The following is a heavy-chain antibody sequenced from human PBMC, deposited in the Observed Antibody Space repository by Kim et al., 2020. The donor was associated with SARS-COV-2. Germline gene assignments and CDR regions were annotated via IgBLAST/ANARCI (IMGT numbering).Heavy chain of an antibody. D-gene: IGHD3-9*01. V-gene: IGHV3-7*01. J-gene: IGHJ3*02. CDR2: IKQDGSEK. Sequence: GGSLRLSCAASGFTFSIYWMSWVRQAPGKGLEWVANIKQDGSEKYYMDSVKGRFTISRDNAKNSLYLQMNSLRAEDTAVYYCARDRTVLRYFDWTWNPRAFDIWGQGTMVTVSS. CDR1: GFTFSIYW. CDR3: ARDRTVLRYFDWTWNPRAFDI.